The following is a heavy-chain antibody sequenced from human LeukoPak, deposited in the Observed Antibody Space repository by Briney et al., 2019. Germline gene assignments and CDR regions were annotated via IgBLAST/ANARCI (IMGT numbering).Heavy chain of an antibody. D-gene: IGHD2-21*02. J-gene: IGHJ6*02. V-gene: IGHV1-69*13. Sequence: SVNVSCKAFGGTLSNLAISWVRQAPGQGLEWMGGIIPIFGAPNYAQQFRDRLTLSADLSTNTAFMELSSLTSDDTAVYFCARRHCGGDCYSTYYYYYGLDVWGQGTTVTVSS. CDR2: IIPIFGAP. CDR3: ARRHCGGDCYSTYYYYYGLDV. CDR1: GGTLSNLA.